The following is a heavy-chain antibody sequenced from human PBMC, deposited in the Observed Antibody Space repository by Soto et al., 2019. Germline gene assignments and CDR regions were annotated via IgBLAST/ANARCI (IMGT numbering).Heavy chain of an antibody. CDR1: GFTFSYYY. D-gene: IGHD2-15*01. CDR3: ARAYSDAFDI. Sequence: GGSLRLSCAASGFTFSYYYMTWIRQSPGKGLEWVSYISSSGSGIYYPDSMKGRFTISRDNAKKSLYLQMSSLRAEDTAVYYCARAYSDAFDIWGQGTMVTVSS. CDR2: ISSSGSGI. J-gene: IGHJ3*02. V-gene: IGHV3-11*01.